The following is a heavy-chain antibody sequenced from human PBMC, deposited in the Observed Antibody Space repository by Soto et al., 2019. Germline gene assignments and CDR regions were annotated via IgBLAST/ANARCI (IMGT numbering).Heavy chain of an antibody. CDR2: INWNGGST. D-gene: IGHD3-9*01. J-gene: IGHJ4*02. V-gene: IGHV3-20*01. Sequence: TGGSLRLSCAASGFTFDDYGMSWVRQAPGKGLEWVSGINWNGGSTGYADSVKGRFTISRDNAKNSLYLQMNSLRAEDTALYHCARGDRYDIATVLDYWGQGTLVTVSS. CDR1: GFTFDDYG. CDR3: ARGDRYDIATVLDY.